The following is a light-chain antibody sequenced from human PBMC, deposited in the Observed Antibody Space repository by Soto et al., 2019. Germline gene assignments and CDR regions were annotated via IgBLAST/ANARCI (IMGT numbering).Light chain of an antibody. V-gene: IGKV1-5*01. CDR2: DAS. J-gene: IGKJ1*01. Sequence: DIQMTQSPSTLSASVGDRVTITCRASQSISNRLAWYQQKPGKAPKVLIYDASNLESGVPSRFSGSGSGTEFILTISSLQPDDVTTYYCQHYGGMWAFGQGTKVEVK. CDR1: QSISNR. CDR3: QHYGGMWA.